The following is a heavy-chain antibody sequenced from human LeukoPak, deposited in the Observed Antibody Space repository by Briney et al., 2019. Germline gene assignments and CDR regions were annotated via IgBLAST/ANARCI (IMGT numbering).Heavy chain of an antibody. CDR1: GFTFSSYG. V-gene: IGHV3-30*02. Sequence: PGGSLRLSCAASGFTFSSYGMHWVRQAPGKGLDWVAFIRYDGSNKYYADYVKGRFTISRDNSKNTLYLQMNSLRAEDTAVYYCAKDKNYDFWSGPFDYWGQGTLVTVSS. D-gene: IGHD3-3*01. CDR3: AKDKNYDFWSGPFDY. CDR2: IRYDGSNK. J-gene: IGHJ4*02.